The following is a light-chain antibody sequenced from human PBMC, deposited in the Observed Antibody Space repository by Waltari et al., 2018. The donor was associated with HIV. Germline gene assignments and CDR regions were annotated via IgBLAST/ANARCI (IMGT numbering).Light chain of an antibody. Sequence: DIQKTQSTSTPSVSVGEKVTITCRASQSISNWLAWYQQKPGKAPKLLVYKTSSLESGVPSRFSGSGSGTEFTLTISSLQPDDFATYYCQQFHRYPVTFGQGTRLEIK. J-gene: IGKJ5*01. CDR2: KTS. V-gene: IGKV1-5*03. CDR3: QQFHRYPVT. CDR1: QSISNW.